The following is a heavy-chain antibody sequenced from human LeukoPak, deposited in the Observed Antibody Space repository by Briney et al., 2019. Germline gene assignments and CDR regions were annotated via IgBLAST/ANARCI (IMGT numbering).Heavy chain of an antibody. Sequence: SETLSFTCAVYGGSFSGYYWSWIRQPPGKGLEWIGEINHSGSTNYNPSLKSRVTISVDTSKNQFSLKLSSVTAADTAVYYCARGKALRYFDWLFYPRYYFDYWGQGTLVTVSS. J-gene: IGHJ4*02. CDR3: ARGKALRYFDWLFYPRYYFDY. CDR1: GGSFSGYY. CDR2: INHSGST. D-gene: IGHD3-9*01. V-gene: IGHV4-34*01.